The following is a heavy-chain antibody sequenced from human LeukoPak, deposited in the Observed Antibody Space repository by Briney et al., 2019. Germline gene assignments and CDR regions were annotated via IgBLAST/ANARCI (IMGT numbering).Heavy chain of an antibody. D-gene: IGHD2-15*01. V-gene: IGHV4-34*01. J-gene: IGHJ4*02. CDR1: GGSFSGYY. Sequence: SETLSLTCAVYGGSFSGYYWGWIRQPPGKGLEWIGEINHSGSTNYNPSLKSRVTISVDTSKNQFSLKLSSVTAADTAVYYCARGAGVVVTGFDYWGQGTLVTVSS. CDR3: ARGAGVVVTGFDY. CDR2: INHSGST.